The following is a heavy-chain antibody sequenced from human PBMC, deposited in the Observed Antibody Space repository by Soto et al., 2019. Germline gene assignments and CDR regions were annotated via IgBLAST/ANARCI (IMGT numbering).Heavy chain of an antibody. Sequence: GGSLRLSCAASGFTFSSYAMHWVRQAPGKGLEWVSAISGSGGSTYYADSVKGRFTISRDNSKNTLYLQMNSLRAEDTAVYYCAKNLVVDSSSWYPGGYYYYGMDVWGQGTTVTVSS. J-gene: IGHJ6*02. CDR2: ISGSGGST. V-gene: IGHV3-23*01. D-gene: IGHD6-13*01. CDR1: GFTFSSYA. CDR3: AKNLVVDSSSWYPGGYYYYGMDV.